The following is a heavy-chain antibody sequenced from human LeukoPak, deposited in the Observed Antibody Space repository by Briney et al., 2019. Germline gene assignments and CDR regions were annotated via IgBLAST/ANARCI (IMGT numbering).Heavy chain of an antibody. J-gene: IGHJ4*02. D-gene: IGHD4-17*01. CDR3: ARGTLTTMTNVLFDY. V-gene: IGHV4-34*01. Sequence: SETLSLTCAVSGPGSFIGYYWSWIRHPPGRGLEGIGEVNHNGITNYNPSLKSRLTISLGTSKNQFSLNLTSVTAADSAVYYCARGTLTTMTNVLFDYWDQGSLVTVSS. CDR2: VNHNGIT. CDR1: GPGSFIGYY.